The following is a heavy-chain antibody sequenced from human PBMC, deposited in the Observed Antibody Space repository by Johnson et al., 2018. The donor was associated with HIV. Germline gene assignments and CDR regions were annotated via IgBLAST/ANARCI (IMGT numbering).Heavy chain of an antibody. Sequence: VQLVESGGGLVQPGGSLRLSCAASGFTFSSYWMHWVRQAPGKGLEWVSAISGSGGSTYYADSVKGRFTISRDNSKNTLDLQMNSLTIEDTAVFYCAKTRMGGILDAFDLWGQGTMVTVSS. V-gene: IGHV3-23*04. CDR2: ISGSGGST. D-gene: IGHD3-10*01. CDR1: GFTFSSYW. J-gene: IGHJ3*01. CDR3: AKTRMGGILDAFDL.